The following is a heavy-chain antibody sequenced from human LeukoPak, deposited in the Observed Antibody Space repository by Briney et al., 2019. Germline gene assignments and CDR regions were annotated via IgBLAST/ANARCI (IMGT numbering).Heavy chain of an antibody. J-gene: IGHJ4*02. V-gene: IGHV1-69*13. CDR1: GGTFSSYA. CDR3: ARDATYYYDSSGYDY. Sequence: SVKASCKASGGTFSSYAISWVRQAPGRGLEWMGGIIPIFGTANYAQKFQGRVTITADESTSTAYMELSSLRSEDTAVYYCARDATYYYDSSGYDYWGQGTLVTVSS. D-gene: IGHD3-22*01. CDR2: IIPIFGTA.